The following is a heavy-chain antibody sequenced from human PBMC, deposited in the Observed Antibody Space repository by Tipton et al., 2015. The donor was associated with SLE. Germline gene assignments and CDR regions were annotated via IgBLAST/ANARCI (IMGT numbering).Heavy chain of an antibody. J-gene: IGHJ4*02. CDR1: GGSISSSSYY. D-gene: IGHD6-13*01. CDR2: IYYSGST. Sequence: TLSLTCTVSGGSISSSSYYWGWVRQPPGKGLEWIGSIYYSGSTFYSQSLKSRVTISADTSQNQYSLKLNSVTAADTAVFYCARKFSSWSFWDYWGQGTLVAVSS. V-gene: IGHV4-39*07. CDR3: ARKFSSWSFWDY.